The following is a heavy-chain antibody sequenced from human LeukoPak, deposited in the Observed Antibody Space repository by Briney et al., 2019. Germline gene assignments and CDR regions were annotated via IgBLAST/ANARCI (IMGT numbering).Heavy chain of an antibody. CDR3: AGSSITIFGVSGPLNWFDP. CDR1: GGSISSYY. CDR2: IYYSGST. J-gene: IGHJ5*02. D-gene: IGHD3-3*01. Sequence: SETLSLTCTVSGGSISSYYWSWIRQPPGKGLEWIGYIYYSGSTNYNPSLKSRVTISVDTSKNRFSLKLTSVTAADTAVYYCAGSSITIFGVSGPLNWFDPWGQGTLVTVSS. V-gene: IGHV4-59*01.